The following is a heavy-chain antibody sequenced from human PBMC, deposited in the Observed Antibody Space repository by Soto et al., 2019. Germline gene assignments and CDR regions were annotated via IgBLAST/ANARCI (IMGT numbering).Heavy chain of an antibody. CDR1: GFTFSSYG. J-gene: IGHJ4*02. V-gene: IGHV3-30*18. D-gene: IGHD3-10*01. Sequence: QVQLVESGGGVVQPGRSLRLSCAASGFTFSSYGMHCVRQAPVKGLEWVAVISYDGSNKYYSDSVKGRFTISRDNSKNTLYLQMNSLRAEDTTVYYCANGRGITMVRGVLWGQGTLVTVSS. CDR2: ISYDGSNK. CDR3: ANGRGITMVRGVL.